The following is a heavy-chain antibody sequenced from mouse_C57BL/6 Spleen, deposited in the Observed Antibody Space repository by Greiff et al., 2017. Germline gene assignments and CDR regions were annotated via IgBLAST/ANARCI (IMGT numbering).Heavy chain of an antibody. CDR1: GYSFTGYY. Sequence: EVQLQQSGPELVKPGASVKISCKASGYSFTGYYMNWVKQSPEKSLEWIGEINPSTGGTSYNQKFNAKATLTVDKSSSTAYMKLKSLTSEDSAVYDGARSSGSSWNYAMDYWGQGTTVTVSS. J-gene: IGHJ4*01. CDR2: INPSTGGT. D-gene: IGHD1-1*01. V-gene: IGHV1-42*01. CDR3: ARSSGSSWNYAMDY.